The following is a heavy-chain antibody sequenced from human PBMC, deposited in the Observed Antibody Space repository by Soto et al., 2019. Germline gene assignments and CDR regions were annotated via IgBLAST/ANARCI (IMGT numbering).Heavy chain of an antibody. CDR3: ARDKPDYGGNSRWFDP. J-gene: IGHJ5*02. CDR1: GGSISSGGYY. Sequence: QVQLQESGPGLVKPSQTLSLTCTVSGGSISSGGYYWSWIRQHPGKGLEWIGYIYYSGSTYYNPSLKSRVTISXXTXKXXFSLKLSSVTAADTAVYYCARDKPDYGGNSRWFDPWGQGTLVTVSS. V-gene: IGHV4-31*03. CDR2: IYYSGST. D-gene: IGHD4-17*01.